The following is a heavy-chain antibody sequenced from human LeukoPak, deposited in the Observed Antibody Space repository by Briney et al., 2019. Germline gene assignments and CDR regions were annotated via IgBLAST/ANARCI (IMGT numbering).Heavy chain of an antibody. Sequence: GGSPRLSCAASGFTVPSNYMSWVRQAPGKGLEWVAVIYDGGSTYYADSVKGRFTISRDNSKNTLYLQMNSLRAEDTAVYYCALGKFSTSPSGFDIWGQGTMVTVSS. CDR2: IYDGGST. J-gene: IGHJ3*02. D-gene: IGHD6-6*01. V-gene: IGHV3-53*01. CDR3: ALGKFSTSPSGFDI. CDR1: GFTVPSNY.